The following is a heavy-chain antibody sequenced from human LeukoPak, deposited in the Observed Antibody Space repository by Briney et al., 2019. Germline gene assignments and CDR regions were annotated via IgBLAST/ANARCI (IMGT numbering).Heavy chain of an antibody. J-gene: IGHJ4*02. CDR2: ISYDGSNK. D-gene: IGHD2-8*01. V-gene: IGHV3-30-3*01. CDR1: GFTFSSYA. Sequence: GGSLRLSCAASGFTFSSYAMHWVRQAPGKGLEWVAVISYDGSNKYYADSVKGRFTISRDNSKNTLYLQMNSLRAEDTAVYYCAKGRYCTNGVCYLFDYWGQGTLVTVSS. CDR3: AKGRYCTNGVCYLFDY.